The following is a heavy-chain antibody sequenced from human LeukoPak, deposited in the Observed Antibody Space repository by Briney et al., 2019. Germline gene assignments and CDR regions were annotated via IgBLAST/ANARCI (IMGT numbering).Heavy chain of an antibody. CDR1: GGTFSSYA. CDR2: IIPIFGTA. V-gene: IGHV1-69*05. CDR3: ARGNYYGSGSSYYYYYMDV. J-gene: IGHJ6*03. D-gene: IGHD3-10*01. Sequence: SVKVSCKASGGTFSSYAISWVRQAPGQGLEWMGGIIPIFGTANYAQKFQGRVTITTDESTSTAYMELSSLRSEDTAVYYCARGNYYGSGSSYYYYYMDVWGKGTTVTVSS.